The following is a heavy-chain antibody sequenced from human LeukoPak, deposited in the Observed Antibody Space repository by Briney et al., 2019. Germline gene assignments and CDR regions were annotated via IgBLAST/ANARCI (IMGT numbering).Heavy chain of an antibody. J-gene: IGHJ4*02. V-gene: IGHV5-51*01. CDR3: ARALYYYDSSGSHGY. D-gene: IGHD3-22*01. CDR2: IYPGDSDT. CDR1: GYSFTSYW. Sequence: GESLKISCKGSGYSFTSYWIGWVRQMPGKGLEWMGIIYPGDSDTRYSPSFQGQVTISADKSISTAYLQWSSLKASDTAMYYCARALYYYDSSGSHGYWGQGTLVTVSS.